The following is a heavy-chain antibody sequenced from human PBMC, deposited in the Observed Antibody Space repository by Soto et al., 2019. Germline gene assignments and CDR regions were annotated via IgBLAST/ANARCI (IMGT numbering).Heavy chain of an antibody. J-gene: IGHJ4*02. CDR3: ARGFYADWGFDY. Sequence: EVQLVESGGGLVQRGGSLRLSCAVSGFTFSSYSMNWVRQAPGKGLEWVSFISSSTSPIYYTGYVKGRFTISRDNAKNSLYLQMNSLRDEDTAVYYCARGFYADWGFDYWGQGTLVTVSS. V-gene: IGHV3-48*02. CDR1: GFTFSSYS. CDR2: ISSSTSPI. D-gene: IGHD4-17*01.